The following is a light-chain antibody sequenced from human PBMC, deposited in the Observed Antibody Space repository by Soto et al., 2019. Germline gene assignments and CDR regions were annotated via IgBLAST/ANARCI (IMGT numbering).Light chain of an antibody. Sequence: QSALTQPASVSGSPGQSITISCTGTSSDVGGYNYVSWYQQHPGKAPKLMIYEVSNRPSGVSNRFSGSKSGNTASLTISGLQAEDEADYYCRSYTSSSTPLYVFGTGTKV. J-gene: IGLJ1*01. V-gene: IGLV2-14*01. CDR1: SSDVGGYNY. CDR3: RSYTSSSTPLYV. CDR2: EVS.